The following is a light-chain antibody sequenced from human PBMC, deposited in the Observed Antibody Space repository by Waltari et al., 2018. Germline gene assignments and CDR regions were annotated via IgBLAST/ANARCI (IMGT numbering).Light chain of an antibody. CDR3: QQYDISPLT. Sequence: EIVLTQSPGTLSLSPGERATLSCRASQTVRTTYLAWYQQKPGQAPTLVIHGASSRATGIPDRFSGSWSGTDFSLTISSLEPEDFAVYYCQQYDISPLTFGGGTKVEIK. CDR1: QTVRTTY. J-gene: IGKJ4*01. CDR2: GAS. V-gene: IGKV3-20*01.